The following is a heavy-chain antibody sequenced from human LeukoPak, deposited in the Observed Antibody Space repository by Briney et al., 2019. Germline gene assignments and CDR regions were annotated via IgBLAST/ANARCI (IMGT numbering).Heavy chain of an antibody. V-gene: IGHV3-48*04. CDR3: ARAQYYLDS. CDR2: ISSSSSNR. CDR1: GFSFSGYA. Sequence: GGSLRLSCAASGFSFSGYAMDWVRQAPGKGLEWVSYISSSSSNRNYADSVKGRFTISRDNAKNSLDLQMNSLRAEDTAVYYCARAQYYLDSWGQGTLVTVSS. J-gene: IGHJ4*02.